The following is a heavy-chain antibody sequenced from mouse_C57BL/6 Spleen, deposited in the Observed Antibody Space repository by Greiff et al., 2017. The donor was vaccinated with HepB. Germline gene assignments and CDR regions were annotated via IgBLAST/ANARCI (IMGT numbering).Heavy chain of an antibody. D-gene: IGHD3-2*02. CDR1: GYTFTSYW. V-gene: IGHV1-53*01. CDR3: ARSWGFSSGSYGMDY. Sequence: QVQLQQPGTELVKPGASVKLSCKASGYTFTSYWMHWVKQRPGQGLEWIGNINPSNGGTNYNEKFKSKATLTVDKSSSTAYMQLSRLTSEDSAVYYCARSWGFSSGSYGMDYWGQGTSVTVSS. CDR2: INPSNGGT. J-gene: IGHJ4*01.